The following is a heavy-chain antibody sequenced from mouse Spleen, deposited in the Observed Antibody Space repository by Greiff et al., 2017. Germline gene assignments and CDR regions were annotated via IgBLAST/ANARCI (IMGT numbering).Heavy chain of an antibody. CDR2: IDPETGGT. CDR1: GYTFTDYE. V-gene: IGHV1-15*01. CDR3: ARCDYDGYAMDY. Sequence: SGAELVRPGASVTLSCKASGYTFTDYEMHWVKQTPVHGLEWIGAIDPETGGTAYNQKFKGKAILTADKSSSTAYMELRSLTSEDTAIYYCARCDYDGYAMDYWGQGTSVTVSS. J-gene: IGHJ4*01. D-gene: IGHD2-4*01.